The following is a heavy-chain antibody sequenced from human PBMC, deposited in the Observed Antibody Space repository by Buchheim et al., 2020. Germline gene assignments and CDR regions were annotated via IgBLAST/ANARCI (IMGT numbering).Heavy chain of an antibody. J-gene: IGHJ6*03. CDR1: GFTLRSYG. CDR2: ISYDGSNK. D-gene: IGHD2-2*01. V-gene: IGHV3-30*18. Sequence: QVQLVESGGGGVQPGRSLRLSCAASGFTLRSYGMHWVRQAPGKGLEWVGIISYDGSNKYYADSVKGRFTISRDNSKNTLDLQMSSLRVEDTAVYYCAKEGVPAAISAVYFYYMDVWGKGIT. CDR3: AKEGVPAAISAVYFYYMDV.